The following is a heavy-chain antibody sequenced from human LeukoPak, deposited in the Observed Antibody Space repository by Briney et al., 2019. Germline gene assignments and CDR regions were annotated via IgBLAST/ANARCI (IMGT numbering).Heavy chain of an antibody. Sequence: VASVKVSCKASGGTFSSYAISWVRQAPGQGLEWMGRIIPIFGTANYAQKFQGRVTITTDESTSTAYMELSSLRSEDTAVYYCASIAVAGTHYFDYWGQGTLVTVSS. D-gene: IGHD6-19*01. CDR2: IIPIFGTA. CDR1: GGTFSSYA. V-gene: IGHV1-69*05. J-gene: IGHJ4*02. CDR3: ASIAVAGTHYFDY.